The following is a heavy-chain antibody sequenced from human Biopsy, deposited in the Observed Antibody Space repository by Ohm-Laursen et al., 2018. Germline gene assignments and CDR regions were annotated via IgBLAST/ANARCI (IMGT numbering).Heavy chain of an antibody. CDR2: IYHSGIT. D-gene: IGHD6-19*01. CDR1: GGAISTDGYY. V-gene: IGHV4-31*03. Sequence: SDTLSLTCTVSGGAISTDGYYWSWIRQHPGKGLEWIAYIYHSGITFSNPSLGSRITISVNTSANRFSLSLTSVTAADTAVYYCATTTMDTSGWFGNYFDSWGQGTLVTVSA. CDR3: ATTTMDTSGWFGNYFDS. J-gene: IGHJ4*02.